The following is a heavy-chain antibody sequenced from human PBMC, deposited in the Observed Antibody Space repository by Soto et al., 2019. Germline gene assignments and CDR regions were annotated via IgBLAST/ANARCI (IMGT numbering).Heavy chain of an antibody. CDR2: INPSGGST. J-gene: IGHJ6*02. CDR1: GYTFTSYY. V-gene: IGHV1-46*01. Sequence: GASVKVSCTASGYTFTSYYMHWVRQAPGQGLEWMGIINPSGGSTSYAQKFQGRVTMTRDTSTSTVYMELSSLRSEDTAVYYCARERRLRAAASVRGVYYYYGMDVWGQGTTVTVSS. CDR3: ARERRLRAAASVRGVYYYYGMDV. D-gene: IGHD6-13*01.